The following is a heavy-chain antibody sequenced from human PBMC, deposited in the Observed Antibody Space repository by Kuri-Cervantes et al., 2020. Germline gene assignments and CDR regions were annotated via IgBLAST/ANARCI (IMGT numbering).Heavy chain of an antibody. CDR1: GGSISSYY. J-gene: IGHJ4*02. CDR2: IYYSGST. V-gene: IGHV4-59*08. D-gene: IGHD1-26*01. Sequence: GSLRLSCTVSGGSISSYYWSWIRQPPGKGLEWNGYIYYSGSTNYNPSLKSRVTISVDTSKNQFSLKLSSVTAADTAVYYCARHDVGSYYFDYWGQGTLVTVSS. CDR3: ARHDVGSYYFDY.